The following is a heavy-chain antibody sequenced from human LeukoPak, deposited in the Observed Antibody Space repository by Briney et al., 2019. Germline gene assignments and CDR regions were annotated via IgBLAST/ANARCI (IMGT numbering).Heavy chain of an antibody. CDR2: ISYDGSNK. D-gene: IGHD5-18*01. CDR3: ARAVDTAMVTKGFDY. J-gene: IGHJ4*02. V-gene: IGHV3-30*04. CDR1: GFTFSSYA. Sequence: GGSLRLSCAASGFTFSSYAMHWVRQAPGKGLEWVAVISYDGSNKYYADSVKGRFTISRDNSKNTLYLQMSSLRAEDTAVYYCARAVDTAMVTKGFDYWGQGTLVTVSS.